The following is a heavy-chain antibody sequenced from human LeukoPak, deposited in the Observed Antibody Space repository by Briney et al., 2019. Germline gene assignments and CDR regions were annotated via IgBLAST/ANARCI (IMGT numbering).Heavy chain of an antibody. CDR3: GWMVRGVEFDY. J-gene: IGHJ4*02. Sequence: SETLSLTCTVSGYSISSGYYWGWIRPPPGKGLEWIGIIYHSGSTYYNPSLKSRVTISVDTSKNQFPLKLSPVTAAGTAVYYCGWMVRGVEFDYWGQGTLVTVSS. CDR2: IYHSGST. V-gene: IGHV4-38-2*02. D-gene: IGHD3-10*01. CDR1: GYSISSGYY.